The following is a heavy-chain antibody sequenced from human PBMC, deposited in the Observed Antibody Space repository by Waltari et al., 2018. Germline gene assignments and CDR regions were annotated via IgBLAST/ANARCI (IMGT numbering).Heavy chain of an antibody. Sequence: ESGGGLVQPGRSLRLSCAASGFTFDDYAMHWVRQAPGKGLEWVSGISWNSGSIGYADSVKGRFTISRDNAKNSLYLQMNSLRAEDMALYYCAKGSYSSSSFDAFDIWGQGTMVTVSS. CDR3: AKGSYSSSSFDAFDI. CDR2: ISWNSGSI. D-gene: IGHD6-6*01. V-gene: IGHV3-9*03. CDR1: GFTFDDYA. J-gene: IGHJ3*02.